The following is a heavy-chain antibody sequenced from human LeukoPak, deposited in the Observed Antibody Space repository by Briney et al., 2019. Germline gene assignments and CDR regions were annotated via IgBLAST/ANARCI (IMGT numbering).Heavy chain of an antibody. CDR2: IYYSGST. J-gene: IGHJ4*02. CDR3: ARRIVGVIDAFDY. D-gene: IGHD1-26*01. V-gene: IGHV4-39*01. Sequence: PSETPSLTCTVSGGSISSSISYWSWIRQPPGKGLEWIATIYYSGSTYYSPSLKSRVTISVDTSKNQFSLKVTSMTAADTAVYYCARRIVGVIDAFDYWGQGALVTVSS. CDR1: GGSISSSISY.